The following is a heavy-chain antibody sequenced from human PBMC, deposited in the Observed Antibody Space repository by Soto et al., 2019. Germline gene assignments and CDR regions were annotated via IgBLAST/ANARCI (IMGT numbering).Heavy chain of an antibody. D-gene: IGHD3-10*01. CDR2: ISAYNGNT. CDR3: ALWFGELLRYGELDY. Sequence: QVQLVQSGAEVKKPGASVKVSCKASGYTFTSYGISWVRQAPGQGLEWMGWISAYNGNTNYAQKLQGRVTMTPDTSTSTAYMELRSLRSDDTAVYYCALWFGELLRYGELDYWGQGTLVTVSS. CDR1: GYTFTSYG. V-gene: IGHV1-18*01. J-gene: IGHJ4*02.